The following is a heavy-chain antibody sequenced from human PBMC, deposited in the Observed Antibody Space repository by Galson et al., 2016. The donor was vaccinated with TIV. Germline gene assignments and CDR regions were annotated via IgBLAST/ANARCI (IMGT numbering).Heavy chain of an antibody. CDR2: LYDSGN. CDR3: ARGLNSYWRGEFGY. CDR1: GGSINTYY. J-gene: IGHJ4*02. Sequence: ETLSLTCTVSGGSINTYYWNWIRQPPGKGLEWIGYLYDSGNIYNPPLQSRVTMSVDTSKNQVSLELRSVTAADTAVYYCARGLNSYWRGEFGYWGQGTLVTVSS. D-gene: IGHD3-10*01. V-gene: IGHV4-59*01.